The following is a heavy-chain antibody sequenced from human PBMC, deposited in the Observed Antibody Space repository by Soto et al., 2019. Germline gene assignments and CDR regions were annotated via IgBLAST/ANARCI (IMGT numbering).Heavy chain of an antibody. CDR1: GFTFSSYG. J-gene: IGHJ6*02. CDR2: ISYDGSHK. Sequence: GSLRLSCAASGFTFSSYGMHWVRQTPDKGLEWVAVISYDGSHKYYADSVKGRFTISRDNSKNTLYLQMNSLRAEDTAVYYCANSKESGSYYYGMDVWGQGTTVTVSS. D-gene: IGHD2-2*01. V-gene: IGHV3-30*18. CDR3: ANSKESGSYYYGMDV.